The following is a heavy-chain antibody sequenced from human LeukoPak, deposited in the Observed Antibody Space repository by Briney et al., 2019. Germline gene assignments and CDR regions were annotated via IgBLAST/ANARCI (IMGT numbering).Heavy chain of an antibody. V-gene: IGHV4-31*03. CDR1: GGSISSGGYY. CDR3: ARDQLSPYDSSGYYYRPDAFDI. CDR2: IYYSGST. D-gene: IGHD3-22*01. Sequence: SQTLSLTCTVSGGSISSGGYYWSWIRQRPGKGLEWIGYIYYSGSTYYNPSLKSRVTISVDTSKNQFSLKLSSVAAADTAVYYCARDQLSPYDSSGYYYRPDAFDIWGQGTMVTVSS. J-gene: IGHJ3*02.